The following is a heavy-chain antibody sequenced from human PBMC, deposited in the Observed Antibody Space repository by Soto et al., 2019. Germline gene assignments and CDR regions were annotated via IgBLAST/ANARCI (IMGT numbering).Heavy chain of an antibody. CDR3: ARAHQWLVPVDAFDI. CDR2: INAGNGNT. V-gene: IGHV1-3*01. CDR1: GYTFTSYA. Sequence: QVQLVQSGAEVKKPGASVKVSCKASGYTFTSYAKHWVRQAPGQRLEWMGWINAGNGNTKYSQKFQGRVTITRDTSASTAYRELSSLRSEDTAVYYCARAHQWLVPVDAFDIWGQGTMVTVSS. J-gene: IGHJ3*02. D-gene: IGHD6-19*01.